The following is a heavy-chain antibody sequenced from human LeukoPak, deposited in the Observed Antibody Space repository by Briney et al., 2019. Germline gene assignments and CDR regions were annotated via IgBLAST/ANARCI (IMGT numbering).Heavy chain of an antibody. CDR1: GSTFSSYS. J-gene: IGHJ3*02. V-gene: IGHV3-21*01. CDR3: ARPVRLYYDSSGYRLLRNDDAFDI. Sequence: GGSLRLSCAASGSTFSSYSMNWVRQAPGKGLEWVSSISSSSSYIYYADSVKGRFTISRDNAKNSLYLQMNSLRAEDTAVYYSARPVRLYYDSSGYRLLRNDDAFDIWGQGTMVTVSS. D-gene: IGHD3-22*01. CDR2: ISSSSSYI.